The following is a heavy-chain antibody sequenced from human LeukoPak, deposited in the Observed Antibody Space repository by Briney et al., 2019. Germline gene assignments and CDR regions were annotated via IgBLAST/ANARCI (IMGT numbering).Heavy chain of an antibody. D-gene: IGHD1-20*01. Sequence: ASVKVSCKASGYTFTGYYIHWVRQAPGQGLEWMGWINPNSGGTNYAQKFQGRVTMTRDTSISTAYMELSRLRSDDTAVYYCARDMGEGDNWNDFDYWGQGTLVTVSS. CDR1: GYTFTGYY. V-gene: IGHV1-2*02. J-gene: IGHJ4*02. CDR2: INPNSGGT. CDR3: ARDMGEGDNWNDFDY.